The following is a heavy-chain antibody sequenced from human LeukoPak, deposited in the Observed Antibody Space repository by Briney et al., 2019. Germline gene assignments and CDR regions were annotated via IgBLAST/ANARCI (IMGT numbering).Heavy chain of an antibody. D-gene: IGHD2/OR15-2a*01. CDR1: GFTFNTYS. CDR2: ITSSSSSI. Sequence: GGSLRLSCAASGFTFNTYSMNWVRQAPGKGLEWVSYITSSSSSIYYADSVKGRFTISRDNAKNSLYLQMNSLRAEDTTVYYCARDNMGFDYWGQGTLVTVYS. V-gene: IGHV3-48*01. CDR3: ARDNMGFDY. J-gene: IGHJ4*02.